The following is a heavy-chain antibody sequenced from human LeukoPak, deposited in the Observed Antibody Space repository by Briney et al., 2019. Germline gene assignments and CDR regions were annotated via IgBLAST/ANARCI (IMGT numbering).Heavy chain of an antibody. Sequence: GGSLRLSCAASGITVSSNYMSWVRQAPGKGLEWVSIISGDDKTDYADSVKGRFTASKDNSRNTLYLQMNSLRVEDTAVYYCARPPHIGSSLDYWGQGTLVTVSS. CDR3: ARPPHIGSSLDY. CDR1: GITVSSNY. V-gene: IGHV3-66*01. J-gene: IGHJ4*02. D-gene: IGHD1-26*01. CDR2: ISGDDKT.